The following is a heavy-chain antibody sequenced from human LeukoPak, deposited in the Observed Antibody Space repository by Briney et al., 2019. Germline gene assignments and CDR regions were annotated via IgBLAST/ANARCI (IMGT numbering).Heavy chain of an antibody. CDR2: ISSSSSYI. J-gene: IGHJ4*02. Sequence: PGGSLRLSCAASGFTFSSYNMTWVRQAPGKGLEWVSSISSSSSYIYYADSVKGRFTISRDNAKNSLYLQMNSLRAEDTAVYYCARVLAESIELWAYFDYWGQGTLVTVSS. CDR3: ARVLAESIELWAYFDY. CDR1: GFTFSSYN. V-gene: IGHV3-21*01. D-gene: IGHD3-16*01.